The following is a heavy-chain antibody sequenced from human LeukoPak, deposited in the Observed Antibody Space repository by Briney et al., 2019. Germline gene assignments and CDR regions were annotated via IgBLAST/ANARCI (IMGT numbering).Heavy chain of an antibody. CDR2: ISGSGGST. D-gene: IGHD3-10*01. CDR3: AKGRDYYGSGSYRTGAFDI. Sequence: GGSLRLSCAASGFTFSSYAMSGVRQAPGKGLEGVSAISGSGGSTYYADSVKGRFTISRDNSKNTLCLQMNSLRAEDTAVYYCAKGRDYYGSGSYRTGAFDIWGQGTMVTVSS. CDR1: GFTFSSYA. J-gene: IGHJ3*02. V-gene: IGHV3-23*01.